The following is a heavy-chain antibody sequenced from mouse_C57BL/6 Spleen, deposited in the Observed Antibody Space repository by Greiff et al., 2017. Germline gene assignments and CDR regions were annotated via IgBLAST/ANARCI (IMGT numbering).Heavy chain of an antibody. V-gene: IGHV1-55*01. J-gene: IGHJ2*01. Sequence: QVQLQQPGAELVKPGASVKMSCKASGYTFTSYWITWVKQRPGQGLEWIGDIYPGSGSTNYNEKFKSKATLTVDTSSSTAYMQLSSLTSEDSAVYYCARAYSNVYYFDYWGHGTTLTVSS. D-gene: IGHD2-5*01. CDR3: ARAYSNVYYFDY. CDR1: GYTFTSYW. CDR2: IYPGSGST.